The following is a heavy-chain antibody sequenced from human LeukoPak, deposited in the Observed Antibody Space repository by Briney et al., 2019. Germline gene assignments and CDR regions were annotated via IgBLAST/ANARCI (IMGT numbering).Heavy chain of an antibody. J-gene: IGHJ4*02. CDR1: GGSISSGGYY. V-gene: IGHV4-31*03. CDR3: ARVVSNGYSYGYTIDY. D-gene: IGHD5-18*01. CDR2: IYYSGST. Sequence: SQTLSLTCTVSGGSISSGGYYWSWIRQHPGKGLEWIGYIYYSGSTYYNPSLKSRVTISVDTSKNQFSLKLSSVTAADTAVYYCARVVSNGYSYGYTIDYWAREPWSPSPQ.